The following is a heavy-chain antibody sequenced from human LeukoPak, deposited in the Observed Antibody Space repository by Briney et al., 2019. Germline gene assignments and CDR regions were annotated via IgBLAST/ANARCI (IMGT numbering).Heavy chain of an antibody. CDR3: ARVAAGGKGFDY. CDR2: IDNGGDT. V-gene: IGHV3-13*01. CDR1: GFAFSSYD. Sequence: QPGRSLRLSCAASGFAFSSYDMHWVRQVTGKGLEWVSAIDNGGDTYYPGSVKGRFTISRENAKKSLYLQMNSLRAGDTAVYYCARVAAGGKGFDYWGQGTLVTVSS. J-gene: IGHJ4*02. D-gene: IGHD6-13*01.